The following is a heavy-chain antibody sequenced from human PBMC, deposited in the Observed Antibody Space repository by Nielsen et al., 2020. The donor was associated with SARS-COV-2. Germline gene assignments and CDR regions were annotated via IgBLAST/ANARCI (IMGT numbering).Heavy chain of an antibody. CDR3: ARDSYIVPTNYYFDY. CDR2: IKHDGSEQ. CDR1: GFTFSSHW. D-gene: IGHD5-12*01. V-gene: IGHV3-7*01. J-gene: IGHJ4*02. Sequence: GGSLRLSCAASGFTFSSHWMSWVRQAPGKGLEWRANIKHDGSEQYYVDSVKGRFTMSRDNAKNLLYLQMNSLRDDDTAVYYCARDSYIVPTNYYFDYWGQGALVTVSS.